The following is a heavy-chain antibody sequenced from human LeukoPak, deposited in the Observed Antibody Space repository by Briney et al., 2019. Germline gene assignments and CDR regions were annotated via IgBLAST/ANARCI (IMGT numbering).Heavy chain of an antibody. J-gene: IGHJ1*01. D-gene: IGHD4-11*01. CDR1: GFTFSSYA. V-gene: IGHV3-30-3*01. CDR3: ARESNQH. CDR2: ISYDGSNK. Sequence: GGSLRLSCAASGFTFSSYAMHWVRQAPGKGLEWVAVISYDGSNKYYADSVKGRFTISRDNSKNTLYLQMNSLRAEDTAVYYCARESNQHWGQAPWSPSPQ.